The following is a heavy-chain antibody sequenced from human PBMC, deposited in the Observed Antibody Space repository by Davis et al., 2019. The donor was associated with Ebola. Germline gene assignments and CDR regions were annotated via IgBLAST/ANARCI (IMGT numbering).Heavy chain of an antibody. CDR3: ATGLLLDYYGMDV. J-gene: IGHJ6*04. V-gene: IGHV3-64*04. CDR2: ISSNGGST. CDR1: GFTFSSYA. D-gene: IGHD2/OR15-2a*01. Sequence: GESLKISCSASGFTFSSYAMHWVRQAPGKGLEYVSAISSNGGSTYYADSVKGRFTISRDNSKNTLYLQMNSLRAEDTAVYYCATGLLLDYYGMDVWGKGATVTVSS.